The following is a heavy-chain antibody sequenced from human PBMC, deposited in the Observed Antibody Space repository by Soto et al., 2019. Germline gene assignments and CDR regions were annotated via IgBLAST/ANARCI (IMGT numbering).Heavy chain of an antibody. CDR3: ARVSDSSSYLYYYYYGMDV. J-gene: IGHJ6*02. CDR1: GGTFSSYA. D-gene: IGHD6-6*01. Sequence: QVQLVQSGAEVKKPGSSVKVSCKASGGTFSSYAISWVRQAPGQGLEWMGGIIPIFGTANYAQKFQGRVTITADKSTSTAYMELSSLRSEDTAVYYCARVSDSSSYLYYYYYGMDVWGQGTTVTVSS. V-gene: IGHV1-69*06. CDR2: IIPIFGTA.